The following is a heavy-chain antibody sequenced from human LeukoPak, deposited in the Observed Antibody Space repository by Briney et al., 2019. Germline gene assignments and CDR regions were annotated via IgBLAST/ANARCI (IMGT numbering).Heavy chain of an antibody. J-gene: IGHJ3*02. Sequence: SETLSLTCTVSGASISSTTYYWGWIRQPPRKGLEWIASIYYSGSTYYNPSLKSRVTISVDTSKNQFSLKLSSVTAADTAVYYCARHKYSSGWPPKGAFDIWGQGTMVTVSS. CDR2: IYYSGST. D-gene: IGHD6-19*01. CDR1: GASISSTTYY. V-gene: IGHV4-39*01. CDR3: ARHKYSSGWPPKGAFDI.